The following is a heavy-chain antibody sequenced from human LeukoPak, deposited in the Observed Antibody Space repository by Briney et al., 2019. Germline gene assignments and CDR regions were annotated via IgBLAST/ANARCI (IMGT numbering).Heavy chain of an antibody. CDR1: GYSFSSFW. J-gene: IGHJ3*02. Sequence: GGSLRLSCAASGYSFSSFWIYWVRQVPGKGLVYVSRVNNEGTGRTYADSVKGRFTISRDNAKNTVYLQMNSLRDEDTAVYYCARGGPNHASDIWGQGTVVTVSA. V-gene: IGHV3-74*01. CDR3: ARGGPNHASDI. CDR2: VNNEGTGR. D-gene: IGHD1-14*01.